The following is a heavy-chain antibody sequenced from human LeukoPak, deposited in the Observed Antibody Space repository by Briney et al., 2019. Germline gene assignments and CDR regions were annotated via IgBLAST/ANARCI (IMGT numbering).Heavy chain of an antibody. CDR1: GFIVSSNY. CDR3: ARDEGINGFDI. Sequence: PGGSLRLSCVVSGFIVSSNYMSWVRQAPGKGLEWVSVIYSGGSTYYADSVKGRFTITRDNSKNTLYLQMNSLRAEDTAVYYCARDEGINGFDIWGQGTMVTVSS. J-gene: IGHJ3*02. D-gene: IGHD1-14*01. V-gene: IGHV3-53*01. CDR2: IYSGGST.